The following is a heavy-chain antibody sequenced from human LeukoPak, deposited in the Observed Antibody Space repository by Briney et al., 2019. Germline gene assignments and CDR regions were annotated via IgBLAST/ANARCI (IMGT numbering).Heavy chain of an antibody. D-gene: IGHD4-17*01. CDR1: GFTFSSYA. J-gene: IGHJ4*02. CDR2: ISGSGGST. Sequence: GGSLRLSCAASGFTFSSYAMSWVRQAPGKGLEWVSAISGSGGSTYYADSVKGRFTTSRDNSKNTLYLQMNSLRAEDTAVYYCAKYSREWVDYEKYYFDYWGQGTLVTVSS. CDR3: AKYSREWVDYEKYYFDY. V-gene: IGHV3-23*01.